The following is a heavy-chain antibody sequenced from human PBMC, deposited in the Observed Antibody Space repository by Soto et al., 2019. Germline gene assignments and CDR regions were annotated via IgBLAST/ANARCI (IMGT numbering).Heavy chain of an antibody. Sequence: ASVKVSCKASGYTFTSYGISWVRQALGQGLEWMGWISAYNGNTNYAQKLQGRVTMTTDTSTSTAYVELRSLRSDDTAVYYCARSYSSGWYYYYGMDVWGQGTTVTVS. CDR2: ISAYNGNT. D-gene: IGHD6-19*01. CDR1: GYTFTSYG. CDR3: ARSYSSGWYYYYGMDV. J-gene: IGHJ6*02. V-gene: IGHV1-18*01.